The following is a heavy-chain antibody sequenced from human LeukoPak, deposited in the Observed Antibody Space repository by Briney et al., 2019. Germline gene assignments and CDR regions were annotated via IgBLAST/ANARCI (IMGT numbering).Heavy chain of an antibody. D-gene: IGHD2-2*01. CDR1: GYSFTSYW. CDR3: ARLYCSSTSCQYYYYYYGMDV. V-gene: IGHV5-51*01. Sequence: GESLKISCKGSGYSFTSYWIGWVRQMPGKGLGWMGIIYPGDSDSRYSPSFQGQVTISADKSISTAYLQWSSLKASDTAMYYCARLYCSSTSCQYYYYYYGMDVWGQGTTVTVSS. J-gene: IGHJ6*02. CDR2: IYPGDSDS.